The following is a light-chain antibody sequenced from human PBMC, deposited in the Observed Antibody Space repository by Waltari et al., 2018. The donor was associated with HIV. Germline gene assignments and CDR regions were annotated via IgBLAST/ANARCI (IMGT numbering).Light chain of an antibody. V-gene: IGLV1-47*01. CDR3: AAWGDSPSGVV. J-gene: IGLJ3*02. Sequence: QSVLTQPPSASGTPGQRVTISCSGSSSNIGSNSVYWYQQLPGTAPKLLIYRNNQRPSGVPDRFSGSKSVTSASLAISGLRSEDEAHYYCAAWGDSPSGVVFGGGTKLTVL. CDR2: RNN. CDR1: SSNIGSNS.